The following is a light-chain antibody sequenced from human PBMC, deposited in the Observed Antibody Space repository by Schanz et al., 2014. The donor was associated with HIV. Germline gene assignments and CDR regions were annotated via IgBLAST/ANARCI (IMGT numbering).Light chain of an antibody. CDR3: QQYGSSLWT. CDR1: QSVSSN. V-gene: IGKV3-20*01. Sequence: EIVMTQSPATLSVSPGERATLSCRASQSVSSNLAWYQQKPGQAPRLVIYATSTRAAGIPDRFSGTGSGTDFTLTISRLEPEDFAVYYCQQYGSSLWTFGQGTKVEIK. CDR2: ATS. J-gene: IGKJ1*01.